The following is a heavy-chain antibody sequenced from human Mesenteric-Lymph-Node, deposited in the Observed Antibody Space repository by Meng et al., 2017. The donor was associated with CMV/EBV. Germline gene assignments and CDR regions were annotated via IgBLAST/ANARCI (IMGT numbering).Heavy chain of an antibody. V-gene: IGHV4-59*11. CDR1: GGSISTHY. CDR2: IYHSGST. D-gene: IGHD2-2*01. J-gene: IGHJ6*02. CDR3: VRDGGPDDCSSTSCYYYYYGMDV. Sequence: SETLSLTCTVSGGSISTHYWSWIRQSPEKGVEWIGYIYHSGSTNYNPSLNSRVSMFIDTSRNQFFLNLNSVTAADTAVYYCVRDGGPDDCSSTSCYYYYYGMDVWGQGTTVTVSS.